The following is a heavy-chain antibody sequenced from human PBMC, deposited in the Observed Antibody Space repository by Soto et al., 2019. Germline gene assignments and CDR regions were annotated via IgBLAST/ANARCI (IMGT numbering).Heavy chain of an antibody. CDR1: GFTFSSYA. V-gene: IGHV3-23*01. J-gene: IGHJ4*02. Sequence: GGSLRLSCAASGFTFSSYAMSWVRQVPGKGLEWVSAISGSGGSTYYADSVKGRFTISRDNSKNTLYLQMNSLRAEDTAVYYCAKVGPIIVAPDCRYFDYWGQGTLVTVSS. D-gene: IGHD2-15*01. CDR2: ISGSGGST. CDR3: AKVGPIIVAPDCRYFDY.